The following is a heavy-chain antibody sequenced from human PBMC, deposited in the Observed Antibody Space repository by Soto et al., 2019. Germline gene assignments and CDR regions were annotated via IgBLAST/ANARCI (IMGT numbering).Heavy chain of an antibody. CDR2: FDPEDGET. CDR3: ATPRRGVRGVIDYYGMDV. CDR1: GYTLTELS. J-gene: IGHJ6*02. V-gene: IGHV1-24*01. D-gene: IGHD3-10*01. Sequence: GASVKVSCKVSGYTLTELSMHWVRQAPGKGLEWMGGFDPEDGETIYAQKFQGRVTMTEDTSTDTAYMELSSLRSEDTAVYYCATPRRGVRGVIDYYGMDVWGQGTTVTVSS.